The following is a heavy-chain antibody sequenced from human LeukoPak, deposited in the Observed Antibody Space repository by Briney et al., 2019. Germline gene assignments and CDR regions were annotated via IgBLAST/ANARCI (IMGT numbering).Heavy chain of an antibody. V-gene: IGHV3-23*01. CDR2: VSSSGGTT. Sequence: PGGSLRLSCAASGFTFDDYAMHWVRQAPGKGLEGVSAVSSSGGTTYYADSVKGRFTISRDNSKNTLSLQMNSLRAEDTAIYYCAKNGDRGAYCSGGSCYPYYYYYMDVWGKGTTVTISS. D-gene: IGHD2-15*01. CDR3: AKNGDRGAYCSGGSCYPYYYYYMDV. CDR1: GFTFDDYA. J-gene: IGHJ6*03.